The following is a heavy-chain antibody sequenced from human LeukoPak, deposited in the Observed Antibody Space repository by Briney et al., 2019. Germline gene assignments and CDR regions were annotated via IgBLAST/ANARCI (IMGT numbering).Heavy chain of an antibody. J-gene: IGHJ4*02. CDR3: AKDFGDYYDRSGYYPSIHIDY. Sequence: SCKASGYTFTSYAMNWVRQAPGKGLEWVAVISYYGSNKYYADSVKGRFTISRDNSKNTLYLQLNSLGAEDTAVYYCAKDFGDYYDRSGYYPSIHIDYWGQGTLVTVSS. D-gene: IGHD3-22*01. CDR1: GYTFTSYA. CDR2: ISYYGSNK. V-gene: IGHV3-30*04.